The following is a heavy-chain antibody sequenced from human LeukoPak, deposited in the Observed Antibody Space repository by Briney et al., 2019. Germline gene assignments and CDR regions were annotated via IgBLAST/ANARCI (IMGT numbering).Heavy chain of an antibody. D-gene: IGHD2-15*01. J-gene: IGHJ5*02. CDR3: ARPRLYCSGGSCYAGNWFDP. CDR1: GGSISSSRYY. Sequence: SETLSLTCTVSGGSISSSRYYWGWIRQPPGKGLERFGSIYYSGSTYYNPSLKSRVTISVDTSKNQFSLKLSSVTAADTGVYYWARPRLYCSGGSCYAGNWFDPWGQGTLVTVSS. V-gene: IGHV4-39*01. CDR2: IYYSGST.